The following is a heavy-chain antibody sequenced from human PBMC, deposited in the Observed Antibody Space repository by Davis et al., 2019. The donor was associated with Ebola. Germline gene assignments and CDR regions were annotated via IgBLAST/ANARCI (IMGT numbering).Heavy chain of an antibody. V-gene: IGHV4-59*08. D-gene: IGHD5-18*01. Sequence: MPSETLSLTCTVSGASISGYYWTWIRQPPGKGLEWIGSIFHSGSPNYNPSPRSRVTISVDTSKNQLSLKLNSVTAADTAVYYCATIVDTEMVGAFEIWGQGTMVTVSS. CDR1: GASISGYY. CDR3: ATIVDTEMVGAFEI. CDR2: IFHSGSP. J-gene: IGHJ3*02.